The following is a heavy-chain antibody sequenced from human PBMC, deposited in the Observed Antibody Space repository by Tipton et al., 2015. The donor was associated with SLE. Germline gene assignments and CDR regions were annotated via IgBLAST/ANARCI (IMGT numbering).Heavy chain of an antibody. CDR3: ARDLEK. CDR1: GYSISSGYY. J-gene: IGHJ4*02. V-gene: IGHV4-61*01. D-gene: IGHD5-24*01. Sequence: LRLSCTVSGYSISSGYYWGWIRQPPGKGLEWIGYIYYSGSTNYNPSLKSRVTISVDTSKNQFSLKLSSVTAADTAVYYCARDLEKWGQGTLVTVSS. CDR2: IYYSGST.